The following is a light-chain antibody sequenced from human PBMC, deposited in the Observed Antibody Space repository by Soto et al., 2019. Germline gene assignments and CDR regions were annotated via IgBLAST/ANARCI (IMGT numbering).Light chain of an antibody. CDR2: KAS. Sequence: DIQMTQSPSTLSASVGDRVTITCRASQSISSWLAWYQQKPGKAPKLLIYKASSLESGVPSRFSGSGSGTEFTLTISSLQPDDFATYYCQQYNSYPLKFGQGTNVAIK. CDR3: QQYNSYPLK. V-gene: IGKV1-5*03. J-gene: IGKJ1*01. CDR1: QSISSW.